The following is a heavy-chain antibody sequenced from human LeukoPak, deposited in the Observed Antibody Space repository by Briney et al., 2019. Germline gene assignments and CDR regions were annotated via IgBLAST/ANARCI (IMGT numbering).Heavy chain of an antibody. Sequence: SETLSLTCTVSGGSISSYYWSWIRQPAGKGLEWIGRIYTSGSTNYNPSLKSRVTMSVDTSKNQFSLKLSSVTAADTAVYYCAGYYYDSSGYGQTPPFWGQGTLVTVSS. CDR3: AGYYYDSSGYGQTPPF. V-gene: IGHV4-4*07. D-gene: IGHD3-22*01. CDR1: GGSISSYY. J-gene: IGHJ4*02. CDR2: IYTSGST.